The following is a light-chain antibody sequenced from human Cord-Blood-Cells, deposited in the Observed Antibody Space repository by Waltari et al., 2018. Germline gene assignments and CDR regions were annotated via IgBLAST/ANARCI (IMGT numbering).Light chain of an antibody. J-gene: IGLJ3*02. CDR2: SNN. CDR3: AAWDDSLNGWV. Sequence: QSVLTQPPPASGNPGQRVSISCSGSSATKGSNTVNWYQQLPGTAPKLLIHSNNQRPSGVPDRFSGSKSGTSASLAISGLQSEDEADYYCAAWDDSLNGWVFGGGTKLTVL. CDR1: SATKGSNT. V-gene: IGLV1-44*01.